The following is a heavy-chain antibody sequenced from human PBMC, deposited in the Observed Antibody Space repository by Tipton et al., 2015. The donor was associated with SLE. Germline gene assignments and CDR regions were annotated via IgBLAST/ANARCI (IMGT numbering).Heavy chain of an antibody. J-gene: IGHJ6*02. V-gene: IGHV4-39*01. CDR1: GGSISSSSYY. CDR2: IYYSGST. D-gene: IGHD4-17*01. CDR3: ASLDLYGDSGGMDV. Sequence: GLVKPSETLSLTCVVSGGSISSSSYYWGWIRQPPGKGLEWLGSIYYSGSTYYNPSLKSRVTISVDTSKNQSSLKLSSVTAADTAVYYCASLDLYGDSGGMDVWGQGTTVTVSS.